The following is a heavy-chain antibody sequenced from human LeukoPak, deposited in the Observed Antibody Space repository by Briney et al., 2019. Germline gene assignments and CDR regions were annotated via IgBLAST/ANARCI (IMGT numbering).Heavy chain of an antibody. CDR2: IPYDGSNK. J-gene: IGHJ3*02. Sequence: PGGSLRLSCAASGFTFSSYGMHWVRQAPGKGLEWVAVIPYDGSNKYYADSVKGRFTISRDNSKNTLYLQMNSLRAEDTAVYYCAKVAVVIRANDAFDIWGQGTMVTVSS. CDR3: AKVAVVIRANDAFDI. CDR1: GFTFSSYG. D-gene: IGHD3-22*01. V-gene: IGHV3-30*18.